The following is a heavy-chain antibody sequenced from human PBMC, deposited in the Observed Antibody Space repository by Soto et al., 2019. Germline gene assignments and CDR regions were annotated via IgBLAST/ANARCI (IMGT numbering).Heavy chain of an antibody. CDR2: MNPNSGNT. CDR3: ARERRETTVTTAYYYYYYMDV. Sequence: ASVKVSCKASGYTFTSYDINWVRQATGQGLEWMGWMNPNSGNTGYAQKFQGRVTMTRNTSISTAYMELGSLRAEDMAVYYCARERRETTVTTAYYYYYYMDVWGKGTTVTVSS. V-gene: IGHV1-8*01. D-gene: IGHD4-17*01. CDR1: GYTFTSYD. J-gene: IGHJ6*03.